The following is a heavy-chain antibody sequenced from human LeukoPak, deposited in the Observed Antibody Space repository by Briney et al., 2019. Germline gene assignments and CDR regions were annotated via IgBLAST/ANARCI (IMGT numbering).Heavy chain of an antibody. CDR3: ARQRWPINWFDP. V-gene: IGHV1-18*01. Sequence: ASVKVSCKASGYTFTGYGISWVRQAPGQGLEWMGWISAYNGNTNYAQKLQGRVTMTTDTSTSTAYMELRSLRSDDTAVYYCARQRWPINWFDPWGQGTLVTVSS. CDR2: ISAYNGNT. J-gene: IGHJ5*02. D-gene: IGHD5-24*01. CDR1: GYTFTGYG.